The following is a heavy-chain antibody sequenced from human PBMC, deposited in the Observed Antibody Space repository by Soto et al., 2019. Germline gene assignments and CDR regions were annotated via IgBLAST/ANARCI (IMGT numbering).Heavy chain of an antibody. CDR2: IYYSGST. Sequence: NPSETLSLTCTVSGGSISSGGYYWSWIRQHPGKGLEWIGYIYYSGSTYYNPSLKSRVTISVDTSKNQFSLKLSSVTAADTAVYYCARYVEMAFDYWGQGTLVTVSS. D-gene: IGHD2-15*01. CDR3: ARYVEMAFDY. CDR1: GGSISSGGYY. J-gene: IGHJ4*02. V-gene: IGHV4-31*03.